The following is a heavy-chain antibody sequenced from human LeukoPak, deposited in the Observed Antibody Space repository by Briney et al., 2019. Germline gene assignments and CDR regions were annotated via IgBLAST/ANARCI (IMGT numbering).Heavy chain of an antibody. V-gene: IGHV4-59*01. D-gene: IGHD3-22*01. Sequence: SETLSLTCTVSGGSISSYYWSWTRQPPGKGLEWIGYIYYSGSTNYNPSLKSRVTISVDTSKNQFSLKLSSVTAADTAVYYCAKADYDSSGYPTDYYMDVWGKGTTVTVSS. J-gene: IGHJ6*03. CDR2: IYYSGST. CDR3: AKADYDSSGYPTDYYMDV. CDR1: GGSISSYY.